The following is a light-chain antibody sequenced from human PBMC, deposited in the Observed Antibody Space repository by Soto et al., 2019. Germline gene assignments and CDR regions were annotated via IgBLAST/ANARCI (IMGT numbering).Light chain of an antibody. CDR1: QSISSW. CDR2: DAS. J-gene: IGKJ1*01. Sequence: DIQMTQSPSTLSASVGDRVTITSRASQSISSWLAWYQQKPGKAPKLLIYDASTLEGGVPSRFSGSGSGTEFTLTISGLQPDDFATYYCQQYKSYSETFGQGTKVEIK. V-gene: IGKV1-5*01. CDR3: QQYKSYSET.